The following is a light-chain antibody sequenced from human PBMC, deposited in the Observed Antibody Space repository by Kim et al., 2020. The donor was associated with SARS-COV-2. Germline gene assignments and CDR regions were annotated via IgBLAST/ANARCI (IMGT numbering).Light chain of an antibody. CDR1: QSISSY. CDR3: QQSYSTPQT. Sequence: ASVRDRVTITCRESQSISSYLNWYQQKPGKAPKLLIYAASSLQSGVPSRFSGSGSGTDFTLTISSLQPEDFATYYCQQSYSTPQTFGQWTKVDIK. J-gene: IGKJ1*01. V-gene: IGKV1-39*01. CDR2: AAS.